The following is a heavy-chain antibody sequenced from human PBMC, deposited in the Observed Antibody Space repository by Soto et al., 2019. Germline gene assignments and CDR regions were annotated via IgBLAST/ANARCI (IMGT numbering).Heavy chain of an antibody. V-gene: IGHV1-69*01. CDR2: IIPIFGTA. J-gene: IGHJ6*02. Sequence: QVQLVQSGAEVKKPGSSVKVSCKASGGTFSSYAISWVRQAPGQGLEWMGGIIPIFGTANYAQKFQGRVTITADESTSTAYIELSSLRSEDTAVYFCARDDSNYVNYYYYYGMDVWGQGTTVTVSS. D-gene: IGHD4-4*01. CDR3: ARDDSNYVNYYYYYGMDV. CDR1: GGTFSSYA.